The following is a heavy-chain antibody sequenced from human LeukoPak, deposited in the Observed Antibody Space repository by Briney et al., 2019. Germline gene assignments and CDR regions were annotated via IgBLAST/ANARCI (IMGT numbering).Heavy chain of an antibody. Sequence: GGSLRLSCAASGFTFSSYAMSWVRQAPGKGLEWVSAIIGSGGSTDYGDSVKGRFNISRDNSKNTLYLQMNSLRAEDTAVYYCAKRTPGATGFDYWGQGTLVTVSS. D-gene: IGHD1-14*01. CDR2: IIGSGGST. CDR3: AKRTPGATGFDY. V-gene: IGHV3-23*01. J-gene: IGHJ4*02. CDR1: GFTFSSYA.